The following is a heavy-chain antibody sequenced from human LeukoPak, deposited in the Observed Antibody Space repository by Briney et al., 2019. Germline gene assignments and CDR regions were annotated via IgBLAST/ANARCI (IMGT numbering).Heavy chain of an antibody. J-gene: IGHJ3*02. CDR1: GYTFTGYY. V-gene: IGHV1-2*06. CDR3: ARDPYYYDSSGYLPI. D-gene: IGHD3-22*01. Sequence: ASVKVSCKASGYTFTGYYMHLVRQAPGQGLEWMGRINPNSGGTNYAQKFQGRVTMTRDTSISTAYMELSRLRSDDTAVYYCARDPYYYDSSGYLPIWGQGTMVTVSS. CDR2: INPNSGGT.